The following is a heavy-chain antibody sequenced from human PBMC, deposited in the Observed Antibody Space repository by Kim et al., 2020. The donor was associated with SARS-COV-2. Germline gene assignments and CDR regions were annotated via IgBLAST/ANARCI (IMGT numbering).Heavy chain of an antibody. D-gene: IGHD1-26*01. J-gene: IGHJ4*02. CDR3: ARGRVGVGDY. CDR2: NP. V-gene: IGHV7-4-1*02. Sequence: NPTYAQGFTGRFVFSLDTSVSTAYLQISSLKAEDTAVYYCARGRVGVGDYWGQGTLVTVSS.